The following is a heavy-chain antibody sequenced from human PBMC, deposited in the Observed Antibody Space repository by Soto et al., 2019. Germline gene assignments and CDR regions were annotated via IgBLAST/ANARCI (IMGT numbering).Heavy chain of an antibody. D-gene: IGHD3-22*01. J-gene: IGHJ4*02. Sequence: SVKVSCKASGGTFSSYTISWVRQAPGQGLEWVGRIIPILGIANYAQKFQGRVTITADKSTSTAYMELSSLRSEDTAVYYCARDFYDDSSGPSDYWGQGTLVTVSS. V-gene: IGHV1-69*04. CDR2: IIPILGIA. CDR3: ARDFYDDSSGPSDY. CDR1: GGTFSSYT.